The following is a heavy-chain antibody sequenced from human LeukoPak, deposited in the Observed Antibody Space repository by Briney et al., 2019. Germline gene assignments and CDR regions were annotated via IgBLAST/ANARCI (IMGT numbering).Heavy chain of an antibody. Sequence: GASVKVSCKASGYTFTSYDINWVRQATGQGLEWIGWMNPSSGNTGYAQKFQGRVTMTRNTSISTAYMELSSLRSEDTAVYYCARRITIFGVVIPTSALDIWGQGTMVTVSS. J-gene: IGHJ3*02. CDR2: MNPSSGNT. D-gene: IGHD3-3*01. CDR1: GYTFTSYD. CDR3: ARRITIFGVVIPTSALDI. V-gene: IGHV1-8*01.